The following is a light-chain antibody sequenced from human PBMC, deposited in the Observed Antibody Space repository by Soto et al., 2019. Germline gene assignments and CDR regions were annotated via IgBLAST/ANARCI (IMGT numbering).Light chain of an antibody. CDR3: QQSYTTPVYS. CDR2: AAS. V-gene: IGKV1-39*01. J-gene: IGKJ2*01. CDR1: EGIANY. Sequence: DIQLTQPPSFLSASIVDRVSITCRASEGIANYLAWYQQQPGKAPKLMIYAASSLPGGVPSRFSGSGSGTDFTLTISSMQPEDFATYFCQQSYTTPVYSFGQGTKVDIK.